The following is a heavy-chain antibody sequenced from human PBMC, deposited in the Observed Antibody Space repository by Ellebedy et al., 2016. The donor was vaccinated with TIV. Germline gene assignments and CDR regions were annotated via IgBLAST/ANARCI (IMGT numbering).Heavy chain of an antibody. V-gene: IGHV4-31*03. CDR2: IRNSGSS. Sequence: MPSETLSLTCTVSGGSISSGGYYWSWNRQVPGKGLEWIGYIRNSGSSYYNPSLKRRVTIAVDTSKNQFSLKLSSVTAADTAVYYCARDLDDWGQGTLVTVSS. D-gene: IGHD3-10*01. CDR1: GGSISSGGYY. CDR3: ARDLDD. J-gene: IGHJ4*02.